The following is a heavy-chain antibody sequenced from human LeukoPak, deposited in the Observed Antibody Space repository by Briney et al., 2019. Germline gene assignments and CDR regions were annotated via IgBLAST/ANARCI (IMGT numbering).Heavy chain of an antibody. D-gene: IGHD2-21*02. CDR1: GFTLSSYW. V-gene: IGHV3-21*01. CDR2: ISSSSSYI. J-gene: IGHJ6*03. Sequence: PGGSLRLSCAASGFTLSSYWMNWVRQAPGKGLEWVSSISSSSSYIYYADSGKGRFTISRDNAKNSLYLQMNSLRAEDTAVYYCARAPSWGDTDYYYYYMDVWGKGTTVTVSS. CDR3: ARAPSWGDTDYYYYYMDV.